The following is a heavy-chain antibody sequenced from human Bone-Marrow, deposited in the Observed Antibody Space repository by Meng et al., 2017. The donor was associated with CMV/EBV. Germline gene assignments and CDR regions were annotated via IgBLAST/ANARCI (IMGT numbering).Heavy chain of an antibody. CDR2: IRYDGSNK. J-gene: IGHJ4*02. V-gene: IGHV3-30*02. Sequence: GESLKISCAASGFTFSSYGMHWVRQAPGKGLEWVAFIRYDGSNKYYADSVKGRFTISRDNSKNTLYLQMNSLRAEDTAVYYCAKPVRRFLEGGDYWVQGTLVTVSS. CDR3: AKPVRRFLEGGDY. CDR1: GFTFSSYG. D-gene: IGHD3-3*01.